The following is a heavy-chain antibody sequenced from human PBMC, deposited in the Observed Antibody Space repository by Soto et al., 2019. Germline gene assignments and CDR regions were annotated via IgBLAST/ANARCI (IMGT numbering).Heavy chain of an antibody. D-gene: IGHD3-9*01. CDR1: GGSISSYY. Sequence: SETLSLTCTVSGGSISSYYWSWIRQPPGKGLEWIGYIYYSGSTNYNPSLKSRVTISVDTSKNQFSLKLSSVTAADTAVYYCARGLRYFDWLFDYWGQGTLVTVSS. CDR2: IYYSGST. CDR3: ARGLRYFDWLFDY. J-gene: IGHJ4*02. V-gene: IGHV4-59*08.